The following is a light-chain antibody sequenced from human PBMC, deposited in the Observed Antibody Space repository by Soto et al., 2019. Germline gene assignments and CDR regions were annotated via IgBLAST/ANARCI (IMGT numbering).Light chain of an antibody. CDR2: GAS. J-gene: IGKJ1*01. CDR3: QQYNTWPRT. V-gene: IGKV3-15*01. Sequence: EIVMTQSPATLSVSPGERATLSCRASQSVSSNFAWYQQKPGQAPRLLIYGASTRATGIPARFSGSGSGTEFTLTISRLQSEDFAVYYCQQYNTWPRTFGQGTKVEIK. CDR1: QSVSSN.